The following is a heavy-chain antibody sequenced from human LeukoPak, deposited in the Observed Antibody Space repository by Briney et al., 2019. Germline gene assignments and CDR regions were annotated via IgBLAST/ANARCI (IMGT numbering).Heavy chain of an antibody. V-gene: IGHV4-59*01. D-gene: IGHD2-21*02. J-gene: IGHJ4*02. CDR2: SGST. CDR3: ARERLYYYDD. Sequence: PSETLSLTCTVSGGSISSYYWSWIRQPPGEGLEWIGYSGSTNYNPSLKSRVTISVDTSKNQFSLKLSSVTAADAAVYYCARERLYYYDDWGQGTLVTVSS. CDR1: GGSISSYY.